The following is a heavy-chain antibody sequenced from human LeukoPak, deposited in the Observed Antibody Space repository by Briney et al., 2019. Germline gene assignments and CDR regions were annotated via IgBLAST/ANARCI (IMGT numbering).Heavy chain of an antibody. CDR1: GFSFDDYG. CDR2: INWNGGST. Sequence: GGSLRLSCSASGFSFDDYGMSWVRQAPGKGLEWVSGINWNGGSTGYADSVKGRFTISRDNAKNSLYLRMNSLRAEDTALYYCARGGSTGWYSFDYWGQGTLVTVSS. V-gene: IGHV3-20*04. CDR3: ARGGSTGWYSFDY. J-gene: IGHJ4*02. D-gene: IGHD6-19*01.